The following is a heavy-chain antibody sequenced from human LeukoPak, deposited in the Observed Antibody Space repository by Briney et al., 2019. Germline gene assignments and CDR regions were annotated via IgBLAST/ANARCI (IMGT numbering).Heavy chain of an antibody. Sequence: GGSLRLSCAASGFTFSTYAMSWVRQTPGRGLEWVSAISGSGGATYYADSVKGRFTISRDNSKNTLCLQMNSLRAEDTAVYYCEISGSGSSRGYYFDYWGQGTLVTVSS. V-gene: IGHV3-23*01. J-gene: IGHJ4*02. CDR1: GFTFSTYA. CDR3: EISGSGSSRGYYFDY. D-gene: IGHD3-10*01. CDR2: ISGSGGAT.